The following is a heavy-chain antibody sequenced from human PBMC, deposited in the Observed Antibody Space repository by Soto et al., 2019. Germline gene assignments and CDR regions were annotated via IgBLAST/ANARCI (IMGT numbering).Heavy chain of an antibody. Sequence: GASVKVSCKASGYTFTGYYMHWLRQAPGQGLEWMGWINPNSGGTNYAQKFQGWVTMTRDTSISTAYMELSRLRSDDTAVYYCARSYDFWSGYYERWFDPWGQGTLVTVSS. CDR3: ARSYDFWSGYYERWFDP. D-gene: IGHD3-3*01. CDR1: GYTFTGYY. J-gene: IGHJ5*02. CDR2: INPNSGGT. V-gene: IGHV1-2*04.